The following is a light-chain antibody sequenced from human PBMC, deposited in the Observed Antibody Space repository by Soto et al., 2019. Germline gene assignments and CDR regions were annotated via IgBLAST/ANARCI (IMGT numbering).Light chain of an antibody. CDR1: QDVSRY. Sequence: EIVLTKSPATLSLSPGERATLSCRATQDVSRYLAWYQQKPGQSPRLLIYDASNCATGIPARFSGSGSGTDCIITISSLEREDFAVYYCQQSINWRFGPGTKVDIK. J-gene: IGKJ3*01. V-gene: IGKV3-11*01. CDR3: QQSINWR. CDR2: DAS.